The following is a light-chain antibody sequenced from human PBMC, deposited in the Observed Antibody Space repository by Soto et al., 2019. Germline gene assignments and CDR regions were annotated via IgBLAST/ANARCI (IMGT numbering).Light chain of an antibody. CDR3: CSYAGSYTWV. J-gene: IGLJ3*02. Sequence: QSALTQPRSVSGSPGQSVTISCTGTSSDVGNYNYVSWYQQHPGKAPKLMIYDVSKRPSGVPDHFSGSKSGNTASLTISGLQAEDEADYYCCSYAGSYTWVFGGGTKLTV. V-gene: IGLV2-11*01. CDR2: DVS. CDR1: SSDVGNYNY.